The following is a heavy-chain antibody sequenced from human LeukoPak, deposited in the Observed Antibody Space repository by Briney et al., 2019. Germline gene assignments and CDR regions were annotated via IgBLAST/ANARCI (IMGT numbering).Heavy chain of an antibody. V-gene: IGHV4-61*02. CDR2: MYTSGST. Sequence: MASETLSLTCTVSGGSISSGSYYWSWIRRPAGKGLEWIGRMYTSGSTNYNPSLKSRVTISVDTSKNQFSLKLSSVTAADTAVYYCARAEWLYSSSFDYWGQGTLVTVSS. J-gene: IGHJ4*02. CDR1: GGSISSGSYY. D-gene: IGHD6-6*01. CDR3: ARAEWLYSSSFDY.